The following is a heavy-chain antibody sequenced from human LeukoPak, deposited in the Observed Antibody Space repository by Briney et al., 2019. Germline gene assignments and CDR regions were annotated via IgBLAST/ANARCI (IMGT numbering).Heavy chain of an antibody. D-gene: IGHD4-17*01. CDR2: INPSGGST. J-gene: IGHJ6*02. V-gene: IGHV1-46*01. CDR1: GYTFTSYY. CDR3: ARDKGISDYGHYGYYSGMDV. Sequence: ASVKVSCKASGYTFTSYYMHWVRQAPGQGLEWMGIINPSGGSTSYAQKFQGRVTMTRDTSTSTVYMELSGLRSEDTAVYYCARDKGISDYGHYGYYSGMDVWGQGTTVTVSS.